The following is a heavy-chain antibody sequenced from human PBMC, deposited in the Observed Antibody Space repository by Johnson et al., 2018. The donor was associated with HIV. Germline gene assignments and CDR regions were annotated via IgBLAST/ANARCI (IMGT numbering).Heavy chain of an antibody. CDR1: GFTFDDYG. CDR3: AKGLVYADPDDAFDI. J-gene: IGHJ3*02. Sequence: VQLVESGGGLVQPGRSLRLSCAASGFTFDDYGMSWVRQAPGKGLEWVSGINWNGGSTGYADSVKGRFTISRDNSKNTLYLQMNSLRAEDTAVYYCAKGLVYADPDDAFDIWGQGTMVTVSS. D-gene: IGHD2-8*01. V-gene: IGHV3-20*04. CDR2: INWNGGST.